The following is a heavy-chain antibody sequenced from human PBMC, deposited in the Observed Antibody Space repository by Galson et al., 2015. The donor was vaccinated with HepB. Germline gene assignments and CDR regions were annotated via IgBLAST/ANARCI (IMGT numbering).Heavy chain of an antibody. CDR1: GFTFSSYG. CDR2: ISYDGSNK. V-gene: IGHV3-30*18. Sequence: SLRLSCAASGFTFSSYGMHWVRQAPGKGLEWVAVISYDGSNKYYADSVKGRFTISRDNSKNTLYLQMNSLRAEDTAVYYCAKNFGERGYSYANYWGQGTLVTVSS. CDR3: AKNFGERGYSYANY. D-gene: IGHD5-18*01. J-gene: IGHJ4*02.